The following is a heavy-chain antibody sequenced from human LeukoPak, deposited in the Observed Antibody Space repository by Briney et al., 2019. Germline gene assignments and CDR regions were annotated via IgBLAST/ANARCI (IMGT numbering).Heavy chain of an antibody. CDR1: GGSISSGSYY. CDR2: IYTSGST. CDR3: ARHIGGDFDL. Sequence: SETLSLTCTVSGGSISSGSYYWSWIRQPAGKGLEWIGRIYTSGSTNYNPSLKSRVTISVDTSKNQFSLKLSSVTAADTAVYYCARHIGGDFDLWGRGTLVTVSS. V-gene: IGHV4-61*02. D-gene: IGHD2-15*01. J-gene: IGHJ2*01.